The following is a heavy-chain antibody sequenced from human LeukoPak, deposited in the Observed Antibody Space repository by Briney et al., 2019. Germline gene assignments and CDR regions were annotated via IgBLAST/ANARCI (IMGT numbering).Heavy chain of an antibody. D-gene: IGHD3-10*01. Sequence: RASVKVSCKASGYTFTGYYMHWVRQAPGQGLEWMGWINPNSGGTNYAQKFQGRVTMTRDTSISTAYMELSRLRSDDTAVYYCARDYYYGSGSTTYYYYYMDVWGKGTTVTISS. CDR1: GYTFTGYY. CDR3: ARDYYYGSGSTTYYYYYMDV. CDR2: INPNSGGT. J-gene: IGHJ6*03. V-gene: IGHV1-2*02.